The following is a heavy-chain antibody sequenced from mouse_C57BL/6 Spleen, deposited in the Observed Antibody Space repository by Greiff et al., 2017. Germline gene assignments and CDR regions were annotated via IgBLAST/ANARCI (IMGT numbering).Heavy chain of an antibody. CDR1: GYTFTDYE. D-gene: IGHD1-1*01. CDR3: TRGNYGSSYEGFAY. J-gene: IGHJ3*01. Sequence: QVQLQQSGAELVRPGASVTLSCKASGYTFTDYEMHWVKQTPVHGLEWIGAIDPETGGTAYNQKFKGKAILTADKSSSTAYMELRSLTSEDSAVYYCTRGNYGSSYEGFAYWGQGTLVTVSA. CDR2: IDPETGGT. V-gene: IGHV1-15*01.